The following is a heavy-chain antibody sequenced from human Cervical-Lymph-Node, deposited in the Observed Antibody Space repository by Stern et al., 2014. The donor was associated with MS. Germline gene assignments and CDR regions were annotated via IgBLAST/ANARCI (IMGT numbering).Heavy chain of an antibody. V-gene: IGHV3-33*01. CDR2: IWHDGSKK. CDR3: AGCSSTSCYAGGMDV. CDR1: GHSFSSYG. Sequence: VQLVESGGGVVQPGRSLRLSCAASGHSFSSYGMHWVRQAPGQGLEWVAVIWHDGSKKYYADSVKGRFTISRDNSKNTLYLQMNSLRAEDTAVYYCAGCSSTSCYAGGMDVWGQGSTVTVSS. D-gene: IGHD2-2*01. J-gene: IGHJ6*02.